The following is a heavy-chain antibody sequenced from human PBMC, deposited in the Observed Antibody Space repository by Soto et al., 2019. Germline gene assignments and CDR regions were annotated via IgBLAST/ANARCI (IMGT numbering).Heavy chain of an antibody. Sequence: TLSLTCAVSGGSISSGGYSWSWIRQPPGKGLEWIGYIYHSGSTYYNPSLKSRVTISVDRSKNQFSLKLSSVTAADTAVYYCARGGENWFDPWGQGTLVTVSS. CDR3: ARGGENWFDP. V-gene: IGHV4-30-2*01. D-gene: IGHD3-10*01. CDR2: IYHSGST. CDR1: GGSISSGGYS. J-gene: IGHJ5*02.